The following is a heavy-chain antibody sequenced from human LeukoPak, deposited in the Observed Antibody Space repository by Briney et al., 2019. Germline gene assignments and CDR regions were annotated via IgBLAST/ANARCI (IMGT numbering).Heavy chain of an antibody. J-gene: IGHJ4*02. CDR1: GYSFTSYW. D-gene: IGHD1-20*01. CDR2: IYPGDSDT. CDR3: ARQQGRVTGTTDY. Sequence: GESLKISCKGSGYSFTSYWIGWVRQMPGKGLEWMGIIYPGDSDTRYSPYFQGRVTFSSAKSISTAYLQWSSLKASDTDMYYCARQQGRVTGTTDYWGQGTLVTVSS. V-gene: IGHV5-51*01.